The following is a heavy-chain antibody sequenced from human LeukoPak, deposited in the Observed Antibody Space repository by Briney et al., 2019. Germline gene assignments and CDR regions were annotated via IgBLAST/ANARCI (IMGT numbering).Heavy chain of an antibody. Sequence: SVKVSCKASGGTFSSYAISWVRQAPGQGLEWMGGIIPIFGTANYARKFQGRVTITADESTSTAYMELSSLRSEDTAVYYCASEGRDCSSTSCYIYWGQGTLVTVSS. CDR2: IIPIFGTA. CDR1: GGTFSSYA. V-gene: IGHV1-69*01. CDR3: ASEGRDCSSTSCYIY. J-gene: IGHJ4*02. D-gene: IGHD2-2*02.